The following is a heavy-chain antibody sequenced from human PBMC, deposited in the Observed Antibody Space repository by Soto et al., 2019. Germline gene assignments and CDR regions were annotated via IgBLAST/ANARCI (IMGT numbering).Heavy chain of an antibody. CDR2: INAANGDT. V-gene: IGHV1-3*01. Sequence: ASVKVSCKASGYTFTSYGIHWVRQAPGQRLEWMGWINAANGDTKYSPKFQGRVTITRDTSASTAYMELSSLRSEDTAVYYCVRTHVSATGIDWFDPWGQGTLVTVSS. D-gene: IGHD6-13*01. CDR1: GYTFTSYG. CDR3: VRTHVSATGIDWFDP. J-gene: IGHJ5*02.